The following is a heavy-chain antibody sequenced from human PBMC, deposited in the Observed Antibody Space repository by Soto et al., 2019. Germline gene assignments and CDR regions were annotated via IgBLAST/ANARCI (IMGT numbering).Heavy chain of an antibody. D-gene: IGHD3-22*01. J-gene: IGHJ5*02. CDR2: MNPNSGNT. Sequence: ASVKVSCKASGYTFTSYDINWVRQATGQGLEWMGRMNPNSGNTGYAQKFQGRVTMTRNTSISTAYMELSSLRSEDTAVYYCARDLTPNYYDSSGYYPSHWFDPWGQGTLVTVSS. CDR1: GYTFTSYD. V-gene: IGHV1-8*01. CDR3: ARDLTPNYYDSSGYYPSHWFDP.